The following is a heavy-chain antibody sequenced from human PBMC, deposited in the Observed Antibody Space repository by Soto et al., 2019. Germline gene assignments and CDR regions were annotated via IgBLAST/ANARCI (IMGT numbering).Heavy chain of an antibody. CDR1: GYSFSSYW. J-gene: IGHJ6*02. V-gene: IGHV5-51*01. CDR3: ARHKGYCSRTSCYGMDV. Sequence: GESLKISCKGSGYSFSSYWIVWVRQMPGKGLEWMGSIYPGHSDTRYSPSFQGQVTISADKSISTAYLQWNSLKASDTAMYFCARHKGYCSRTSCYGMDVWGQGATVTVSS. D-gene: IGHD2-15*01. CDR2: IYPGHSDT.